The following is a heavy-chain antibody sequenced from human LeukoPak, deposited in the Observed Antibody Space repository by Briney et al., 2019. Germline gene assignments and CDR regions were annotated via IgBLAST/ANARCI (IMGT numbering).Heavy chain of an antibody. J-gene: IGHJ5*02. Sequence: ETLXXXCTVSGYSISSGYYWGWIRPPPGKGLEWIGNIYPTGSTYYNPSLKSRVTISVDTSKNQFSLKVSSVSAADTAVYYCARAXSSSWYWNWFDPWGQGTLVTVSS. CDR3: ARAXSSSWYWNWFDP. CDR2: IYPTGST. D-gene: IGHD6-13*01. CDR1: GYSISSGYY. V-gene: IGHV4-38-2*02.